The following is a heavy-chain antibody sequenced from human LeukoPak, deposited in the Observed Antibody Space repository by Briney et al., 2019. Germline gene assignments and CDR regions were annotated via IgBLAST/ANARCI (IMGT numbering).Heavy chain of an antibody. D-gene: IGHD3-22*01. J-gene: IGHJ6*03. CDR3: AKYDNGFFYYYLDV. Sequence: GESLRLSCAASGFTFDNYVMAWFRQAPGKGLEWVSTISAVFPNTYSADSVKGRFAISRDNSKSTLYLQMNSLRAEDTAVYYCAKYDNGFFYYYLDVWGKGTTVTVSS. CDR2: ISAVFPNT. V-gene: IGHV3-23*01. CDR1: GFTFDNYV.